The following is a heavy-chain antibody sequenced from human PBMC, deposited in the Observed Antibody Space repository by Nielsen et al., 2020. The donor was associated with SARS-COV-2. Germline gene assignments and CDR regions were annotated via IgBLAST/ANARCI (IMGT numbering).Heavy chain of an antibody. CDR3: ASYYYGGSDYYPY. CDR2: IKSKSDGGTT. Sequence: GESLKISCAASGFTFSDYYMSWIRQAPGKGLEWVGRIKSKSDGGTTDYPAPVKGRFTISRDDSKDTLYLQMNSLKTEDTGVYYCASYYYGGSDYYPYWGQGTLVTVSS. D-gene: IGHD3-22*01. J-gene: IGHJ4*02. CDR1: GFTFSDYY. V-gene: IGHV3-15*01.